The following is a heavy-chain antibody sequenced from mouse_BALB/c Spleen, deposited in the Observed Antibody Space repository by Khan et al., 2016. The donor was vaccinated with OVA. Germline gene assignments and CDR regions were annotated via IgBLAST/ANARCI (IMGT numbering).Heavy chain of an antibody. V-gene: IGHV2-6-1*01. Sequence: VELVESGPGLVAPSQSLSITCTISGFSLTNYGVHWVRQPPGKGLEWLVVIWSDGSTTYNSALKSRLTISKDNSKSQVFLKMNSLQTVDTAMYFCARQPYYHYNIMDYWGQGTSVTVSA. CDR1: GFSLTNYG. J-gene: IGHJ4*01. D-gene: IGHD2-10*01. CDR3: ARQPYYHYNIMDY. CDR2: IWSDGST.